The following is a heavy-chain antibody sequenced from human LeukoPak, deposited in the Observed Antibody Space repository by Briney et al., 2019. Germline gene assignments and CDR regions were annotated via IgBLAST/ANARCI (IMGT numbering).Heavy chain of an antibody. CDR2: ISSSSSYI. V-gene: IGHV3-21*01. D-gene: IGHD2-15*01. CDR3: ARDRRPYCSGGSCTDAFDI. CDR1: GFTFSSYS. J-gene: IGHJ3*02. Sequence: GGSLRLSCAASGFTFSSYSMNWVRQAPGKGLEWVSSISSSSSYIYYADSVKGRFTITRDNAKNSLYLQMNSLRAEDTAVYYCARDRRPYCSGGSCTDAFDIWGQGTMVTVSS.